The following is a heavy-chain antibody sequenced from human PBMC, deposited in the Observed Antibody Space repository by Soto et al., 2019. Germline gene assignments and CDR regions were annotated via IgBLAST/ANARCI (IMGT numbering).Heavy chain of an antibody. V-gene: IGHV3-53*04. J-gene: IGHJ4*02. D-gene: IGHD2-2*01. CDR3: ASRYCSSTSCYGGSYFDY. CDR1: GFTVSSNY. CDR2: IYSGGST. Sequence: EVQLVESAGGLVQPGGSLRLSCAASGFTVSSNYMSWVRQAPGKGLEWVSVIYSGGSTYYADSVKGRFTISRHNSKNTLYLQMNSLRAEDTAVYYCASRYCSSTSCYGGSYFDYWGQGTLVTVSS.